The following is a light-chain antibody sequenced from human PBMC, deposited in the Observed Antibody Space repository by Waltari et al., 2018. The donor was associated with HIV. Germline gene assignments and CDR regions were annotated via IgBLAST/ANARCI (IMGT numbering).Light chain of an antibody. CDR1: TIGTKS. Sequence: SYVLTQSPSVSVAPGQTARITCWGNTIGTKSVHWYRQKPGQAPVLVVYDDSDRPSVIPGRFSGSNSGNAATLTISKVEVGDEADYFCQVWDSTSDHLWVFGGGSRLTVL. CDR3: QVWDSTSDHLWV. J-gene: IGLJ3*02. CDR2: DDS. V-gene: IGLV3-21*02.